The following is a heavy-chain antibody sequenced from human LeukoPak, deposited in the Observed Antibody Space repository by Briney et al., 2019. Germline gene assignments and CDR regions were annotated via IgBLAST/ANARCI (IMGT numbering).Heavy chain of an antibody. CDR3: ARDFPDCSGGSCYSYYWYFDL. Sequence: SQTLSLTCAISGDSVSSNSAAWNWIRQSPSRGLEWLGRTYYRSKRYNDYAVSVKSRITINPDTSKNQFSLQLNSVTPEDTAVYYCARDFPDCSGGSCYSYYWYFDLWGRGTLVTVSS. CDR2: TYYRSKRYN. J-gene: IGHJ2*01. D-gene: IGHD2-15*01. CDR1: GDSVSSNSAA. V-gene: IGHV6-1*01.